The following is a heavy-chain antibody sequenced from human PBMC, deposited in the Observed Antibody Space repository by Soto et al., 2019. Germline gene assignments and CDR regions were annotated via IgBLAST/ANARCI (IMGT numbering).Heavy chain of an antibody. J-gene: IGHJ4*02. CDR2: IIPIFGTA. CDR3: ARDPEYYYDSSGYYPHYFDY. V-gene: IGHV1-69*13. CDR1: GGTFSSYA. D-gene: IGHD3-22*01. Sequence: GASVKVSCKASGGTFSSYAIGWVRQAPGQGLEWMGGIIPIFGTANYAQKFQGRVTITADESTSTAYMELSSLRSEDTAVYYCARDPEYYYDSSGYYPHYFDYWGQGTLVTVSS.